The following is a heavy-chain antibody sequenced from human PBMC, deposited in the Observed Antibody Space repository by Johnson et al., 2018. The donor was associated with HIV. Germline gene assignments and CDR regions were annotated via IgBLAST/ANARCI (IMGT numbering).Heavy chain of an antibody. V-gene: IGHV3-30*02. CDR2: IRYDGSNK. J-gene: IGHJ3*02. D-gene: IGHD5-24*01. Sequence: QVQLVESGGGVVQPGGSLRLSCAASGFTFSSYGMHWVRQAPGKGLEWVAFIRYDGSNKYYADSVKGRFTISRDNSKNTLYLQMNSLRAEDTAVYYCAKEVPGRLQQGGNAFDIWGQGTMVTVSS. CDR1: GFTFSSYG. CDR3: AKEVPGRLQQGGNAFDI.